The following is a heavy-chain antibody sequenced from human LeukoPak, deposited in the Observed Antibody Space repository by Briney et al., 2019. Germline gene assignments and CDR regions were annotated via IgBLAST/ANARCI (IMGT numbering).Heavy chain of an antibody. J-gene: IGHJ6*02. CDR3: AREPIVVVPAAIPTYYYYGMDV. CDR1: GGTFSSYA. Sequence: ASVKASCKASGGTFSSYAISWVRQAPGQGLEWMGGIIPIFGTANYAQKFQGRVTITADESTSTAYMELSSLRSEDTAVYYCAREPIVVVPAAIPTYYYYGMDVWGRGTTVTVSS. V-gene: IGHV1-69*13. D-gene: IGHD2-2*01. CDR2: IIPIFGTA.